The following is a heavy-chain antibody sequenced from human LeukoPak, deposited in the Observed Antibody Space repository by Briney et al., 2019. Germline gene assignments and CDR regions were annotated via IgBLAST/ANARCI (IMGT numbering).Heavy chain of an antibody. CDR1: GFTFDDYA. CDR3: AREWSGYSFDY. D-gene: IGHD5-18*01. V-gene: IGHV3-9*01. CDR2: ISWNSGSI. Sequence: PGGSLRLSCAASGFTFDDYAMHWVRQAPGKGLEWVSGISWNSGSIGYADSVKGRFTVSRDNSKSTVYLQMNSLRDEDTAVYYCAREWSGYSFDYWGQGALVAVSS. J-gene: IGHJ4*02.